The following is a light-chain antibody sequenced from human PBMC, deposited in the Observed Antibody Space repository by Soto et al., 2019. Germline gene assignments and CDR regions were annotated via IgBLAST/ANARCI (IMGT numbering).Light chain of an antibody. CDR3: QQYGSSGT. J-gene: IGKJ1*01. Sequence: EILLTQSPATLSASPGGRATLSCRASQSVSNNYLAWYQPKPGQAPRLLIYGASNRATGIPDRLSGSGSGTDFTLTISRLEPEDFAVYYCQQYGSSGTFGQGTKVDI. CDR1: QSVSNNY. CDR2: GAS. V-gene: IGKV3-20*01.